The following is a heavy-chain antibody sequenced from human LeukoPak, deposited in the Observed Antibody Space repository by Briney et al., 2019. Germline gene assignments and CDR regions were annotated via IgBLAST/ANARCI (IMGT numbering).Heavy chain of an antibody. D-gene: IGHD6-19*01. Sequence: GGSLRLSCAASGSIVGSKYMSWVRQAPGKGLEWLSLLYSGSSGDNTYYADSVKGRFTVSRDNSKSSLYLQMNSLRADDTAVYYCARRIAGTGTGGYFEPWGRGTLVSVSS. CDR2: LYSGSSGDNT. CDR1: GSIVGSKY. J-gene: IGHJ2*01. V-gene: IGHV3-66*01. CDR3: ARRIAGTGTGGYFEP.